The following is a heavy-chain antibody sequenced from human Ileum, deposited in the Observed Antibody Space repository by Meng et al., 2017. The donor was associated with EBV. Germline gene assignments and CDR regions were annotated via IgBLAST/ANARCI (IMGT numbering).Heavy chain of an antibody. CDR3: ARNVPGTSAYYD. Sequence: QVQLQDSRPGLVKPADTLSLTCAVSGYSISSTTWWGWIRQPTGKGLEWIGYIYYSGSTSYNPSLKSRVTMSVDTSKNQFSLNLNSVTAVDTAVYYCARNVPGTSAYYDWGQGTLVTVSS. CDR2: IYYSGST. V-gene: IGHV4-28*01. CDR1: GYSISSTTW. J-gene: IGHJ4*02. D-gene: IGHD3-22*01.